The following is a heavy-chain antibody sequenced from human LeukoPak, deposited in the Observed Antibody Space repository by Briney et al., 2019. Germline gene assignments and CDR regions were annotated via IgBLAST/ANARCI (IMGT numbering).Heavy chain of an antibody. J-gene: IGHJ4*02. V-gene: IGHV4-39*01. D-gene: IGHD1-26*01. Sequence: SETLSLTCAVSGASISGSGYYLGWIRQPPGKGLEWIGNIYYTGNTYYNASLQSRVTISIDTSKNQFSLTLSSVTAADTAMYYCAKSGGYGLIDYWGQGTLVTVSS. CDR3: AKSGGYGLIDY. CDR1: GASISGSGYY. CDR2: IYYTGNT.